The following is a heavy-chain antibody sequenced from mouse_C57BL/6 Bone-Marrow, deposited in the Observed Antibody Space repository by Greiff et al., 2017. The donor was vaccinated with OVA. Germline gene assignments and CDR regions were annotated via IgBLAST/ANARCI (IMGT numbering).Heavy chain of an antibody. CDR1: GYTFTSYW. Sequence: QVQLQQPGAELVMPGASVKLSCKASGYTFTSYWMHWVKQRPGQGLEWIREIDPSDSYTNYNQKFKGKSTLTVDKSSSTAYMQLSSLTSEDSAVYYCARSPFAYWGQGTLVTVSA. V-gene: IGHV1-69*01. CDR2: IDPSDSYT. CDR3: ARSPFAY. J-gene: IGHJ3*01.